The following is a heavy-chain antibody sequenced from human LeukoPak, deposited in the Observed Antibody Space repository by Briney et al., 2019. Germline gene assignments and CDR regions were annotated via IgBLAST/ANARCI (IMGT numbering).Heavy chain of an antibody. V-gene: IGHV3-21*06. CDR2: ISSSSSFI. CDR3: AVRDYGDYAPDY. D-gene: IGHD4-17*01. CDR1: GFPFSTLT. J-gene: IGHJ4*02. Sequence: GGSLRLSCAAAGFPFSTLTINWVRQAPGKGLEWVSSISSSSSFIFYADSVKGRFTISRDNAKSLLYLQMNSLRAEDTAVYYCAVRDYGDYAPDYWGQGTLVTVSS.